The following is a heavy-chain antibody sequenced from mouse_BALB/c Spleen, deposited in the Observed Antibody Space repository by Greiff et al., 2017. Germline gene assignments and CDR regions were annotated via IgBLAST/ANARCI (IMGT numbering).Heavy chain of an antibody. CDR2: IDPANGNT. V-gene: IGHV14-3*02. J-gene: IGHJ4*01. D-gene: IGHD4-1*01. Sequence: VQPQQSGAELVKPGASVKLSCTASGFNIKDTYMHWVKQRPEQGLEWIGRIDPANGNTKYDPKFQGKATITADTSSNTAYLQLSSLTSEDTAVYYCARPRWDENAMDYWGQGTSVTVSS. CDR1: GFNIKDTY. CDR3: ARPRWDENAMDY.